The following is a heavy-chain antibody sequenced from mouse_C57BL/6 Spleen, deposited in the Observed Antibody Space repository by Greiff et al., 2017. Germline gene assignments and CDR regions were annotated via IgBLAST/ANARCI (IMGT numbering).Heavy chain of an antibody. CDR1: GFTFSNYW. J-gene: IGHJ4*01. Sequence: EVKLEESGGGLVQPGGSLKLSCVASGFTFSNYWMNWVRQSPEKGLEWVAQIRLKSDNYATHYAESVKGRFTISRDESKSSFYLQMNNLRAEDTGIYYCTVPDGPYAMYYWGQGTSVTVSS. D-gene: IGHD2-3*01. CDR2: IRLKSDNYAT. CDR3: TVPDGPYAMYY. V-gene: IGHV6-3*01.